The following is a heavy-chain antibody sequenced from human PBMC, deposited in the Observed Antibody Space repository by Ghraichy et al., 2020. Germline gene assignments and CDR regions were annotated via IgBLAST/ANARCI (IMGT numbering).Heavy chain of an antibody. D-gene: IGHD6-13*01. V-gene: IGHV3-23*01. CDR3: AKEIDSSWQD. CDR1: GFMFRSYA. CDR2: ISDNSART. Sequence: GGSLRLSCAASGFMFRSYAMSWVRQAPGKGLEWVSQISDNSARTYYADSVKGRFTISCDNSKNTLYLQRNSLRADDTAVYYCAKEIDSSWQDWGQGTLVTVSS. J-gene: IGHJ4*02.